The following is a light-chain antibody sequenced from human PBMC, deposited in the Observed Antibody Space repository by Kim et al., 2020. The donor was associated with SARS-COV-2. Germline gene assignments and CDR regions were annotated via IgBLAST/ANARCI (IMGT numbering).Light chain of an antibody. CDR1: SGHSNDC. Sequence: SSVKLICTHSSGHSNDCDAWDQQQPGKAPRVLMKVEGSGSNNKGGGVPDRFSGSRAGADRYLIISNLHSEDEADYYCETWDSNIQVFGGGTQLTVL. CDR3: ETWDSNIQV. J-gene: IGLJ3*02. CDR2: VEGSGSN. V-gene: IGLV4-60*03.